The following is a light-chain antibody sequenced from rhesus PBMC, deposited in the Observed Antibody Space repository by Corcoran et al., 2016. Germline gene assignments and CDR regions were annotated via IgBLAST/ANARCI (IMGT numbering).Light chain of an antibody. J-gene: IGKJ4*01. V-gene: IGKV1-22*01. CDR2: KAS. Sequence: DIQMTQSPSSLSASVGDTVTITCRASQSISSWLDWYQQKPGKAPKLLIYKASSLQSGVPSRFSGSGSGTDFTLPLSSLQPEDVATYYCLQYGSSPLTFGGGTKVEIK. CDR1: QSISSW. CDR3: LQYGSSPLT.